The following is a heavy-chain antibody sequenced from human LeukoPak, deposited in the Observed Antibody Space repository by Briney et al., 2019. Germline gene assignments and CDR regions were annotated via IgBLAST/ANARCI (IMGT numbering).Heavy chain of an antibody. Sequence: PGGSLRLSCAASGLTFSSNWIHWFRQAPGKGLVWVSRMNSDGSSTRYADSVKGRFTISRDNAKNTLYLQMNSLRAEDTAVYYCAREGMYDSSGFYMDVWGKGTTVTVSS. J-gene: IGHJ6*03. V-gene: IGHV3-74*01. CDR3: AREGMYDSSGFYMDV. CDR2: MNSDGSST. CDR1: GLTFSSNW. D-gene: IGHD3-22*01.